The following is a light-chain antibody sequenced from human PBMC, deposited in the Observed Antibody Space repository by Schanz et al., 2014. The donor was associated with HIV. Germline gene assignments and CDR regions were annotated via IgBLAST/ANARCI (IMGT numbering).Light chain of an antibody. Sequence: DIQLTQSPSFLSASVGDRVTLTCRASQGISSYLAWYQQMPAKAPKLLIYAASTLHSGVPRFSGSGSGTEFTLTISSLQPEDFATYYCKHLNSYPLTFGGGTRVEI. V-gene: IGKV1-9*01. CDR1: QGISSY. CDR2: AAS. CDR3: KHLNSYPLT. J-gene: IGKJ4*01.